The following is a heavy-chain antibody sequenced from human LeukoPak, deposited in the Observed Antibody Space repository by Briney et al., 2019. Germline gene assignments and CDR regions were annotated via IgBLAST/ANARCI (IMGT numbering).Heavy chain of an antibody. J-gene: IGHJ4*02. CDR3: ARGVDEYAFWSGYQTPNYCFDY. V-gene: IGHV1-18*01. CDR2: ISAYNGNT. CDR1: GYTFTSYG. Sequence: GASVKVSCKASGYTFTSYGISWVRQAPGQGLEWMGWISAYNGNTNYAQKLQGRVTMTTDTSTSTAYMELRSLRSDDTAVYYCARGVDEYAFWSGYQTPNYCFDYWGQGTLVTVSS. D-gene: IGHD3-3*01.